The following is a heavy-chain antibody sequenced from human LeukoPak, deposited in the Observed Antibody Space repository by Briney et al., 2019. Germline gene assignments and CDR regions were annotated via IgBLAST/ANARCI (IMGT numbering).Heavy chain of an antibody. V-gene: IGHV3-30*18. D-gene: IGHD2-15*01. CDR1: GFTFSSYG. CDR3: AKALRVASRWYYFDY. CDR2: ISYDGSNK. Sequence: GRSLRLSCAASGFTFSSYGMHWVRQAPGKGLEWVAVISYDGSNKYYADSVKGRFTISRDNSKNTLYLQMNSLRAEDTAVYYCAKALRVASRWYYFDYWGQETLVTVSS. J-gene: IGHJ4*02.